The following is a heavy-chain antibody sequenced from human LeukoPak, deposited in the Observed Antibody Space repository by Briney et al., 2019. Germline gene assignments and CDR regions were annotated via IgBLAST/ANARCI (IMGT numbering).Heavy chain of an antibody. V-gene: IGHV4-34*01. Sequence: SETLSLTCAVYGGSFSGYCWSWIRQPPGKGLEWIGEINHSGSTNYNPSLKSRVTISVDTSKNQFSLKLSSVTAADTAVYYCARVGNGDYGVDYWGQGTLVTVSS. CDR1: GGSFSGYC. CDR3: ARVGNGDYGVDY. CDR2: INHSGST. D-gene: IGHD4-17*01. J-gene: IGHJ4*02.